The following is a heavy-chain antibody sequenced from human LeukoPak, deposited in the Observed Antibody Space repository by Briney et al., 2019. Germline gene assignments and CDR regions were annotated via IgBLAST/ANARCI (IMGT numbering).Heavy chain of an antibody. CDR1: GFTFSSYC. D-gene: IGHD7-27*01. CDR3: ARDGDAPKTDFDY. Sequence: GGSLRLSCAASGFTFSSYCMGWVRQDPGKGLAWVSCIKTDGSITAYAGSVKGRFTISRDTAKHTLYLQINRLRADDTTVHYFARDGDAPKTDFDYWGQGTLVTVSS. CDR2: IKTDGSIT. J-gene: IGHJ4*02. V-gene: IGHV3-74*01.